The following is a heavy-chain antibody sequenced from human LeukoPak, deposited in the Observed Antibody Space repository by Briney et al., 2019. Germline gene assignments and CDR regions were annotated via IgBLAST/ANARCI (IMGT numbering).Heavy chain of an antibody. J-gene: IGHJ5*02. CDR2: INPNSGGT. CDR1: GYTFTGYY. Sequence: ASVKVSCKASGYTFTGYYMHWVRQAPGQGLEWMGWINPNSGGTNYAQKFQGRVTMTRDTSISTAYMELSRLRSDDTAVYYCARESYDILTGYYKSWFDPWGQGTLVTVSS. D-gene: IGHD3-9*01. CDR3: ARESYDILTGYYKSWFDP. V-gene: IGHV1-2*02.